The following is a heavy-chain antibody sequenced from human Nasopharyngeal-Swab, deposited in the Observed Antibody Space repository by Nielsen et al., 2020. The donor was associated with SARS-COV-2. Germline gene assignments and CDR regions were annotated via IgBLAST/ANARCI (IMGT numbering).Heavy chain of an antibody. J-gene: IGHJ6*02. D-gene: IGHD3-3*01. Sequence: VRQMPGKGLEWVSSISSSSSYIYYADSVKGRFTISRDNAKNSLYLQMNSLRAEDTAVYYCARGQPYYDFWSGYSYYYYYGMDVWGQGTTVTVSS. CDR2: ISSSSSYI. CDR3: ARGQPYYDFWSGYSYYYYYGMDV. V-gene: IGHV3-21*01.